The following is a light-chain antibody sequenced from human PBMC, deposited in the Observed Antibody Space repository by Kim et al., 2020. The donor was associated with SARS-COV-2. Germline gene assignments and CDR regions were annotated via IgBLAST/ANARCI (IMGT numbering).Light chain of an antibody. CDR3: QQYGSSLLT. Sequence: EIVLTQSPGTLSLSPGERATLSCRASQSVGSNFLVWYQQKPGQAPRLLIYRTSNRATGIPDRFSGSGSGTDFTLTISRLKPEDFAVYYCQQYGSSLLTFGGGTKVEI. CDR1: QSVGSNF. J-gene: IGKJ4*01. V-gene: IGKV3-20*01. CDR2: RTS.